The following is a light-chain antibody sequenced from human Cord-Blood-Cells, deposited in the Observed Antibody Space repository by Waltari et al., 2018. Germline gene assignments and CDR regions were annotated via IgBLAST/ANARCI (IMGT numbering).Light chain of an antibody. J-gene: IGKJ5*01. CDR3: QQYNNWPAIT. CDR1: QSLSSN. CDR2: GAS. V-gene: IGKV3-15*01. Sequence: IVMTQSPATLSVSPAERATLSCRASQSLSSNLAWYQQKPGQAPRLLIYGASTRATGIPARFSGSGSGTEFTLTISSLQSEDFAVYYCQQYNNWPAITFGQGTRLEIK.